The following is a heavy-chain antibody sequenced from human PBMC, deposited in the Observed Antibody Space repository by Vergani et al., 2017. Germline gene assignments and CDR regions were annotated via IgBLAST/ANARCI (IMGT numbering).Heavy chain of an antibody. J-gene: IGHJ4*02. V-gene: IGHV4-39*07. CDR1: GGSISSSSYY. Sequence: QVQLQESGPGLVKPSETLSLTCTVSGGSISSSSYYWGWIRQPPGKGLEWIGSIYYSGSTYYNPSLKSRVTISVDTSKNQFSLKLSSVTAADTAVYYCARESINIVATLDYWGQGTLVTVSS. D-gene: IGHD5-12*01. CDR3: ARESINIVATLDY. CDR2: IYYSGST.